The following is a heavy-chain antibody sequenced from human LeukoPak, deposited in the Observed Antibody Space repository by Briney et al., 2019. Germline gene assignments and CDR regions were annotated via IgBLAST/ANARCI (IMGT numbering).Heavy chain of an antibody. CDR3: ARDAGDYDSSGYSTGY. Sequence: ASVKVSCKASGYTFTGYYMLWVRQAPGQGLEWMGWINPNSGGTNYAQKFQGRVTMTRDTSISTAYMELSRLRSDDTAVYYCARDAGDYDSSGYSTGYWGQGTLVTVSS. CDR1: GYTFTGYY. J-gene: IGHJ4*02. D-gene: IGHD3-22*01. V-gene: IGHV1-2*02. CDR2: INPNSGGT.